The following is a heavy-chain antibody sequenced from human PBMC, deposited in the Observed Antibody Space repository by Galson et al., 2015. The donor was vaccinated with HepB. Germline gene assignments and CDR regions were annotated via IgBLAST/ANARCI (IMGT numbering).Heavy chain of an antibody. CDR2: ISGPGDNT. CDR3: TREGVSSNGWYGGY. CDR1: GYTFINYA. V-gene: IGHV3-23*01. Sequence: SCKASGYTFINYAINWVRQAPGKGLEWVSTISGPGDNTYYADSVKGRFTISRDNSKSTVYLQMNSLRVGDTAVYYCTREGVSSNGWYGGYWGQGTLVTVSS. J-gene: IGHJ4*02. D-gene: IGHD6-19*01.